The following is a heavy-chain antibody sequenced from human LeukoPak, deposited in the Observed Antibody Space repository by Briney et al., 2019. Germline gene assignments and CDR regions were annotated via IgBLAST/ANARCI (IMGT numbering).Heavy chain of an antibody. D-gene: IGHD3-10*01. CDR3: ARFRSGSYIDY. Sequence: PGGSLRLSCAASGFTFSTYNMNWVRQDAGKGLEWVSYISSSSSLIYYADSVKGRFTISRDNAKNSLYLQMNSLRAEDTAVYYCARFRSGSYIDYWGQGTLVTVSS. CDR2: ISSSSSLI. CDR1: GFTFSTYN. J-gene: IGHJ4*02. V-gene: IGHV3-48*01.